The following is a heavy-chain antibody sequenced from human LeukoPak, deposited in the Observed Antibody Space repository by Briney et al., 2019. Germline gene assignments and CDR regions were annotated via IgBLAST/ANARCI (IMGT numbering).Heavy chain of an antibody. V-gene: IGHV1-46*01. CDR2: INPSGGST. D-gene: IGHD2-8*02. CDR3: ARGPVVYQYYYYYYMDV. J-gene: IGHJ6*03. CDR1: GYTFTSYY. Sequence: ASVKVSCKASGYTFTSYYMYWVRQAPGQGLEWIGIINPSGGSTSYAQKFQGRVTMTRDMSTSTVYMELSSLRSEDTAVYYCARGPVVYQYYYYYYMDVWGKGTTVTVSS.